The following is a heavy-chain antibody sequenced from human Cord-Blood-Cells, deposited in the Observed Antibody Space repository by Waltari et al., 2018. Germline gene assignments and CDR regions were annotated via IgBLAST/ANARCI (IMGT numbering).Heavy chain of an antibody. V-gene: IGHV1-2*02. Sequence: QVQLVQSGAEVKKPGASVKVSCQASGYTFTGYYLHWVRPPPGQGLEWMGWINPNSGGTNYAQKFQGRVTMTRDTSISTAYMELSRLRSDDTAVYYCARVWGYGSGSYYFDYWGQGTLVTVSS. CDR1: GYTFTGYY. D-gene: IGHD3-10*01. J-gene: IGHJ4*02. CDR3: ARVWGYGSGSYYFDY. CDR2: INPNSGGT.